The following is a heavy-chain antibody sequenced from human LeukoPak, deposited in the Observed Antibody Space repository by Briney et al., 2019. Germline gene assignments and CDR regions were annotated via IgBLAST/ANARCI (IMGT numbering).Heavy chain of an antibody. CDR1: SRSFNGYY. CDR2: IDHTGST. V-gene: IGHV4-34*01. D-gene: IGHD2-2*01. J-gene: IGHJ4*02. CDR3: AMAPAAAPFY. Sequence: KPSETLSLTCAVYSRSFNGYYWNWIRQSPGKGLEWIGEIDHTGSTSYNPSLKSRVTLSVDTSKNQFSLKLSSVTAADTAVYYCAMAPAAAPFYWGQGTLVTVSS.